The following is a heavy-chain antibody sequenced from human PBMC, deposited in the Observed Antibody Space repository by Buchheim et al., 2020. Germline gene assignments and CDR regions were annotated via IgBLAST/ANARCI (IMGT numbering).Heavy chain of an antibody. CDR2: IYYSGST. Sequence: QVQLQESGPGLVKPSETLSLTCTVSGGSVSSGSYYWSWIRQPPGKGPEWIGYIYYSGSTNYNPSLKSRVTISEDTSKNQFSLKLSSVTAADTAVYYCARDLTGYCSSTSCYVNGMDVWGQGTT. CDR3: ARDLTGYCSSTSCYVNGMDV. D-gene: IGHD2-2*01. CDR1: GGSVSSGSYY. J-gene: IGHJ6*02. V-gene: IGHV4-61*01.